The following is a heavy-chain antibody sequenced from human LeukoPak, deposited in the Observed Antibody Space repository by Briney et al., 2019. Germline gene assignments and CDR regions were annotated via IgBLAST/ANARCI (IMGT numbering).Heavy chain of an antibody. CDR2: IYYSGRT. CDR3: ARQIVVTGMWDP. Sequence: SETLSLTCTVSGDSISSSSSYWGWIRQPPGKGLEWIGSIYYSGRTYYNPSLKSRVAISIDTSKNQFSLKLSSVTAADTAVFYCARQIVVTGMWDPWGQGTLVTVSS. V-gene: IGHV4-39*01. CDR1: GDSISSSSSY. D-gene: IGHD6-19*01. J-gene: IGHJ5*02.